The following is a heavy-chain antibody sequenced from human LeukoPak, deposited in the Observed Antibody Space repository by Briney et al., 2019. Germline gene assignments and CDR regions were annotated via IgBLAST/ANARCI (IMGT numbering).Heavy chain of an antibody. CDR1: GFTFSSYW. CDR2: INTDGSST. D-gene: IGHD3-3*01. Sequence: GGSLRLSCAASGFTFSSYWMHWVRHAPGKGLVWVSRINTDGSSTTYADSVKGRFTISRDNAKNTLYLQMNTLRAEDTAVYYCARDMSSGLLEWLYPPDTFDIWGQGTMVTVSS. J-gene: IGHJ3*02. V-gene: IGHV3-74*01. CDR3: ARDMSSGLLEWLYPPDTFDI.